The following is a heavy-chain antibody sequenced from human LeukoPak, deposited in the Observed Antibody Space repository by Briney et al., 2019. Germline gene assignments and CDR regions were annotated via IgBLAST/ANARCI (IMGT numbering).Heavy chain of an antibody. V-gene: IGHV3-23*01. Sequence: GGSLRLSCAASGFTFSSYAMSWVRQAPGKGLEWVSAISGSGGSTYYADSVKGRFTISRDNSKNTLYLQMNSLRAEDTAVYYCAKDRLRSYGDSPARWFDPWGQGTLVTVSS. D-gene: IGHD4-17*01. CDR1: GFTFSSYA. CDR3: AKDRLRSYGDSPARWFDP. CDR2: ISGSGGST. J-gene: IGHJ5*02.